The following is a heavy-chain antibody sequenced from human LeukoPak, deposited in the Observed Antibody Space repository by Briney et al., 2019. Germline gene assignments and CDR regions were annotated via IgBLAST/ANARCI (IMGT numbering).Heavy chain of an antibody. CDR2: IWFDGTIK. CDR3: AKRGVVIRVILVGFHKEAYYFDS. D-gene: IGHD3-22*01. V-gene: IGHV3-33*06. CDR1: GFTFSSHV. J-gene: IGHJ4*02. Sequence: GGSLRLSCAASGFTFSSHVMHWVRQAPGKGLEWVAGIWFDGTIKYYADSVKGRFTISRDNPKNTLYLQMNGLRAEDTAVYFCAKRGVVIRVILVGFHKEAYYFDSWGQGALVTVSS.